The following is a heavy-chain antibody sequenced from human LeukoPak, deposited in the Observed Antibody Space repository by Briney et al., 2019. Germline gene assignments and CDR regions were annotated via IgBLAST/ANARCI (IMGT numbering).Heavy chain of an antibody. CDR1: GGSFSGYY. CDR3: ARHYGP. Sequence: NSSETLSLTCAVYGGSFSGYYWSWIRQPPGKGLEWIGYIYYSGSTNYNPSLKSRVTISVDTSKNQFSLKLSSVTAADTAVYYCARHYGPWGQGTLVTVSS. J-gene: IGHJ5*02. V-gene: IGHV4-59*01. D-gene: IGHD3-16*01. CDR2: IYYSGST.